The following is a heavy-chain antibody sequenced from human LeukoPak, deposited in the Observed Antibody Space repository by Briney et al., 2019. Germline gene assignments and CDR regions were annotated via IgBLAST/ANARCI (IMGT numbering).Heavy chain of an antibody. CDR3: AKAPGYSSSFDY. CDR2: ISYDGSNK. J-gene: IGHJ4*02. Sequence: GALELSFAASGFPFSSYGMDWVRPAPGKGVGGVAVISYDGSNKYYADSVKGRFTISRDNSKNTLYLQMNSLRAEDTAVYYCAKAPGYSSSFDYWGQGTLVTVSS. V-gene: IGHV3-30*18. CDR1: GFPFSSYG. D-gene: IGHD6-13*01.